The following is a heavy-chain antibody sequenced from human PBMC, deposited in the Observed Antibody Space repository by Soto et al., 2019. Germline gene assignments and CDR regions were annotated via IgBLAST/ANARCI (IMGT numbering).Heavy chain of an antibody. CDR2: IIPIFGTA. D-gene: IGHD3-22*01. Sequence: ASVKVSCKASGGTFSSYAISWVRQAPGQGLEWMGGIIPIFGTANYAQKFQGRVTLTADESTSTAYMELSSLRSEDTDVYYWARQYYYDSSGAFDIWGQGTMVTVSS. J-gene: IGHJ3*02. V-gene: IGHV1-69*13. CDR3: ARQYYYDSSGAFDI. CDR1: GGTFSSYA.